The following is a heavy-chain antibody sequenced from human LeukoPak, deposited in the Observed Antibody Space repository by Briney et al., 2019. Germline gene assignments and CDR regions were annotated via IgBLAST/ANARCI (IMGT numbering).Heavy chain of an antibody. CDR3: ARGSSGYSYGHDY. D-gene: IGHD3-22*01. CDR2: ISSSSTYI. J-gene: IGHJ4*02. CDR1: GFTFSSYS. Sequence: GGSLRLSCAASGFTFSSYSMNWVRQAPGKGLEWVSSISSSSTYINYADSVKGRFTISRDNAKNSLYLQMNSLRAEDTAVYYRARGSSGYSYGHDYWGQGTLVTVSS. V-gene: IGHV3-21*01.